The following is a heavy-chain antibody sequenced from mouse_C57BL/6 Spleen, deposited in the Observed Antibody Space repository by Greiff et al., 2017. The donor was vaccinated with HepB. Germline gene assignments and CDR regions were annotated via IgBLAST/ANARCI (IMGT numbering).Heavy chain of an antibody. CDR2: INPNNGGT. CDR1: GYTFTDYN. Sequence: VQLQQSGPELVKPGASVKMSCKASGYTFTDYNMHWVKQSHGKSLEWIGYINPNNGGTSYNQKFKGKATLTVNKSSSTAYMELRSLTSEDSAVYYCARPPYYYGSSYWYFDVWGTGTTVTVSS. V-gene: IGHV1-22*01. D-gene: IGHD1-1*01. J-gene: IGHJ1*03. CDR3: ARPPYYYGSSYWYFDV.